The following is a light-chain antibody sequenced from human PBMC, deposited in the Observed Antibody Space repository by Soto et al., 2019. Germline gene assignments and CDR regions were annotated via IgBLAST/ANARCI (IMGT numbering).Light chain of an antibody. CDR3: QQRTNWPPTWT. Sequence: EIVLTQSPATLSLSPGERATLSCRASQSVYTYLAWYQQKPGQAPRLLIYDASKRATGIPARFSGSGSGTDFTLTISSLEPEDFAVYYCQQRTNWPPTWTFGQGPRWKSN. V-gene: IGKV3-11*01. CDR2: DAS. CDR1: QSVYTY. J-gene: IGKJ1*01.